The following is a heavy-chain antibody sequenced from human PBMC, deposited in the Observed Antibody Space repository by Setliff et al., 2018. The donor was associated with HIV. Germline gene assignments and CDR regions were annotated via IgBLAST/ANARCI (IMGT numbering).Heavy chain of an antibody. V-gene: IGHV1-2*02. CDR2: INPNSGGT. D-gene: IGHD2-2*01. J-gene: IGHJ5*02. Sequence: ASVKVSCKASGSTFTGYYMHWVRQAPGQGLEWMRWINPNSGGTNYAQRFQGRVTMTTDTSTSTAYMELRSLRSDDTAVYFCARDSCSSTSCPNWFDPWGQGTLVTVSS. CDR3: ARDSCSSTSCPNWFDP. CDR1: GSTFTGYY.